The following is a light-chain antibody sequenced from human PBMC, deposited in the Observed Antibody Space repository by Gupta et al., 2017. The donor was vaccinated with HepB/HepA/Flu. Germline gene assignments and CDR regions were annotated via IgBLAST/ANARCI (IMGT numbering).Light chain of an antibody. CDR2: SNN. CDR3: AAWDDSLNGPV. Sequence: QSVLTQPPSASGTPGQRVTISCSGSSPNIGINAVNWYQQLPGTAPKLLIYSNNQRPSGVPDRLSGSKSGTSASLAISGLQSEDEADYFCAAWDDSLNGPVFGGGTKLTVL. V-gene: IGLV1-44*01. CDR1: SPNIGINA. J-gene: IGLJ2*01.